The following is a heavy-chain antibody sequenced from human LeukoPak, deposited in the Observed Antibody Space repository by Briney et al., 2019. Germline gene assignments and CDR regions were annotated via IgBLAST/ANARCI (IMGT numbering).Heavy chain of an antibody. J-gene: IGHJ6*02. CDR1: GASITTGGYY. CDR2: IYYTGSV. D-gene: IGHD3-10*01. CDR3: ARDHSYYFGSQTSTLDV. V-gene: IGHV4-31*03. Sequence: PSETLSLTCTVSGASITTGGYYWTWIRQPPGEGLEWIGYIYYTGSVDYNASLKSRLTISLDTSKNRFSLKLNSVTAADTAVYYCARDHSYYFGSQTSTLDVWGQGTAVTVSS.